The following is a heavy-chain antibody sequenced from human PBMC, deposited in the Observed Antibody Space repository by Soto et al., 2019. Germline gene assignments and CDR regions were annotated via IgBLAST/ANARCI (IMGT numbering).Heavy chain of an antibody. CDR3: ARDPGGLSSTSFVPFDY. CDR2: IDAGNGNT. CDR1: GYIFSSYA. V-gene: IGHV1-3*01. J-gene: IGHJ4*02. D-gene: IGHD2-2*01. Sequence: GASVKVSCKASGYIFSSYAMHWVRQAPGQSLEWMGWIDAGNGNTKYSQKFQGRVTITRDTSASTAYMELSSLRSEDTAVYYCARDPGGLSSTSFVPFDYWGQGTLVTVSS.